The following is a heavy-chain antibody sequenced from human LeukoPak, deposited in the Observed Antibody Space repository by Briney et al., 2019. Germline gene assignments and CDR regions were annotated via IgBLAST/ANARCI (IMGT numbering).Heavy chain of an antibody. J-gene: IGHJ4*02. V-gene: IGHV3-53*01. Sequence: GGSLRLSCAASGFTVSSNYMSWVRQAPGKGLEWVSVIYSGGSTYYADSVKGRFTISRDNSKNTLYLQMNRLRGEDTAVYYCARGTFEGCFDYWGQGTLVTVSS. CDR2: IYSGGST. CDR3: ARGTFEGCFDY. CDR1: GFTVSSNY.